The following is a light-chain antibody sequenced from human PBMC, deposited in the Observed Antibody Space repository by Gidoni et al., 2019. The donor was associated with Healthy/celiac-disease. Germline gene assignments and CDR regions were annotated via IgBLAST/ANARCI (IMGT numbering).Light chain of an antibody. CDR3: QQSDSNPKYT. J-gene: IGKJ2*01. CDR1: QSIRSY. Sequence: DFQLTQSPSSLSASVGDRVTITCRARQSIRSYLNWYQQKQGKAPKLLVYAASSFQSGVPSRCSGSGSVTDFTLTISSLQPEDFATNYCQQSDSNPKYTFGQGTKLEIK. CDR2: AAS. V-gene: IGKV1-39*01.